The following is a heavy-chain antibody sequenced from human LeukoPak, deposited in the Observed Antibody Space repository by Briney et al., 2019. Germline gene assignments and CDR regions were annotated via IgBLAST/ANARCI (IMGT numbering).Heavy chain of an antibody. CDR2: IYFSGST. CDR1: GGSISSYY. J-gene: IGHJ4*02. V-gene: IGHV4-59*12. CDR3: ASGGRRGTTFPPFDY. D-gene: IGHD1-1*01. Sequence: SETLSLTCTVSGGSISSYYWSWIRQPPGKGLEWIGSIYFSGSTFYNPSLKSRVTISVDTSKNQFSLKLTSVTAADTAVYYCASGGRRGTTFPPFDYWGQGTLVTVSS.